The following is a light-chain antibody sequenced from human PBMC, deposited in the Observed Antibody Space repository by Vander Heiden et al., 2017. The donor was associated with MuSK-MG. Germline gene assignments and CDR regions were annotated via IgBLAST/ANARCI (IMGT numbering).Light chain of an antibody. Sequence: DIQMTHSPSSLSASVGDRVTITSLAGQSISIYLNSSQYKPGKIPKLLIYAVSSLQSRVPSTLPGCGSVTDFTLAMLIMTPQDFATYYFQESESTPKTFGQGTKLELK. CDR2: AVS. CDR3: QESESTPKT. J-gene: IGKJ1*01. V-gene: IGKV1-39*01. CDR1: QSISIY.